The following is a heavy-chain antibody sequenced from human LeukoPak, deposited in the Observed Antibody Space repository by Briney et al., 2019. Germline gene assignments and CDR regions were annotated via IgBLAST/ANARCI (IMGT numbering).Heavy chain of an antibody. D-gene: IGHD5-24*01. J-gene: IGHJ4*02. CDR1: GFTFSSYA. CDR3: AKEIEMATIEGCFDY. Sequence: PGGSLRLSCAASGFTFSSYAMSWVRQAPGKGLEWVSAIGGSGGSTYYADSVKGRFTISRDNSKNTLYLQMNSLRAEDTAVYYCAKEIEMATIEGCFDYWGQGTLVTVSS. V-gene: IGHV3-23*01. CDR2: IGGSGGST.